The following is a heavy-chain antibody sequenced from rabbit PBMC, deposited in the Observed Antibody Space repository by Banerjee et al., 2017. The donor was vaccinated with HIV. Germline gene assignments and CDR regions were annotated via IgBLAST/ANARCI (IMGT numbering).Heavy chain of an antibody. J-gene: IGHJ4*01. Sequence: QSLEESGGDLVKPGASLTLTCTASGFSFSSSYYMCWVRQAPGKGLEWIACIYAGSSGTTHYASWAKGRFTVSKTSSTTVTLQMTSLTAADTATYFCARNDAGSYDFNLWGQGTLVTVS. CDR1: GFSFSSSYY. CDR3: ARNDAGSYDFNL. D-gene: IGHD4-2*01. V-gene: IGHV1S40*01. CDR2: IYAGSSGTT.